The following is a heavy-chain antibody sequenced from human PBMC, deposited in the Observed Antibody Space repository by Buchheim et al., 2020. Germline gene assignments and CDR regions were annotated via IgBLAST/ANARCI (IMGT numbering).Heavy chain of an antibody. J-gene: IGHJ6*02. CDR3: ARDTVTTDYYYYGTDV. D-gene: IGHD4-17*01. CDR2: ISSSGSTI. Sequence: EVQLVESGGGLVQPGGSLRLSCAASGFTFSSYEMNWVRQAPGKGLEWVSYISSSGSTIYYADSVKGRLTISRDNAKNSLYLQMNSLRAEDTAVYYCARDTVTTDYYYYGTDVWGQGTT. CDR1: GFTFSSYE. V-gene: IGHV3-48*03.